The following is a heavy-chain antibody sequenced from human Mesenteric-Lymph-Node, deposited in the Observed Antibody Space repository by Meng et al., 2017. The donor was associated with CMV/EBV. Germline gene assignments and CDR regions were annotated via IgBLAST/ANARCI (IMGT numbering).Heavy chain of an antibody. CDR3: ASSPLAAITIFLDY. V-gene: IGHV3-73*01. D-gene: IGHD3-3*01. Sequence: GGSLRLSCAASGFTFSGSAMHWVRQASGKGLEWVGRIRSKANSYATAYAASVKGRFTISRDDSKNTVYLQMNSLKIEDTAVYYCASSPLAAITIFLDYWGQGTLVTVSS. CDR2: IRSKANSYAT. J-gene: IGHJ4*02. CDR1: GFTFSGSA.